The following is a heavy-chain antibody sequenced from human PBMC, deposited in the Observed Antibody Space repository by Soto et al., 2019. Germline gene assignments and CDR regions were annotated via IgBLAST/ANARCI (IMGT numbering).Heavy chain of an antibody. CDR2: IYPGDSDT. J-gene: IGHJ6*03. CDR1: GYTFTSYW. CDR3: AKSTKVRAEVYFFYYYMDV. V-gene: IGHV5-51*01. D-gene: IGHD3-10*01. Sequence: PGESLKISCKGSGYTFTSYWIGWVRQTPGKGLEWMGIIYPGDSDTRYSPSFQGQVTISADKSISTAYLQWNSLKASDTAMYYCAKSTKVRAEVYFFYYYMDVWGKGTTVTVSS.